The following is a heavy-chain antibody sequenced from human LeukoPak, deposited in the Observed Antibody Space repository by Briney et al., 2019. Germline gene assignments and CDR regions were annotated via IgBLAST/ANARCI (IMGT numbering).Heavy chain of an antibody. CDR2: INHSGST. Sequence: SSETLSLTCAVYGGSFSGYYWSWIRQPPGKGLECIGEINHSGSTNYNPSLKSRVTISVDTSKNQFSLKLSSVTAADTAVYYCARDQYCSSTSCQTSFDYLRQGTLVTVSS. CDR1: GGSFSGYY. J-gene: IGHJ4*02. D-gene: IGHD2-2*01. CDR3: ARDQYCSSTSCQTSFDY. V-gene: IGHV4-34*01.